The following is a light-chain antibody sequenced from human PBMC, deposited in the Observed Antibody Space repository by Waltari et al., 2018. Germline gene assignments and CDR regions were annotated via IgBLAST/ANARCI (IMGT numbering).Light chain of an antibody. V-gene: IGLV3-1*01. J-gene: IGLJ1*01. Sequence: SYDLTQSPSVSVSPGQTASITCSGDELEKKYGSWYQKKPGHSPSLVIYQSHRRPSAIPGRFSCSNAGTTATLTISGTQPMDEAEHYCQAWDSGVAGVFGTGTTVPVL. CDR1: ELEKKY. CDR2: QSH. CDR3: QAWDSGVAGV.